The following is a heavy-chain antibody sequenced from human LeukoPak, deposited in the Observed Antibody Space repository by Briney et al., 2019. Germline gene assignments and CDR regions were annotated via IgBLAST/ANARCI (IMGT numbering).Heavy chain of an antibody. J-gene: IGHJ5*02. V-gene: IGHV3-23*01. CDR2: ISGSGGST. D-gene: IGHD4-17*01. Sequence: GGSLRLSCAASGFTVSSKYMSWVRQAPGKGLEWVSAISGSGGSTYYADSVKGRFTISRDNSKNTLYLQMNSLRAEDTAVYYCAKDPYRYGDYVGGFDPWGQGTLVTVSS. CDR3: AKDPYRYGDYVGGFDP. CDR1: GFTVSSKY.